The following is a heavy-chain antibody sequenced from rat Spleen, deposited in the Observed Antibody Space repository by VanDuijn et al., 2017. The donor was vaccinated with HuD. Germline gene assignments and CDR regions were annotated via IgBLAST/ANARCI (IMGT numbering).Heavy chain of an antibody. Sequence: EVQLVESGGGLVQPGRSLKLSCAASGFTLSDHFMAWVRQAPTKGLEWVATISYDGSSTYYRDSVKGRFTISRDIAKSILFLEMDSLRSEDTATYYCARRYVYYGLSDWGQGVMVTVSS. D-gene: IGHD1-6*01. CDR3: ARRYVYYGLSD. J-gene: IGHJ2*01. V-gene: IGHV5-29*01. CDR2: ISYDGSST. CDR1: GFTLSDHF.